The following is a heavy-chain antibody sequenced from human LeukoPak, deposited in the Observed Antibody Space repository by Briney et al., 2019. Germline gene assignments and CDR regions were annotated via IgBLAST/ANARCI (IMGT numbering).Heavy chain of an antibody. CDR1: GFTFDHYR. J-gene: IGHJ4*02. Sequence: GGSLRLSCAASGFTFDHYRMSWVRQAPRKGLVWVTGINWNGGSTGYADAVKGRFTISRDNAKNSLYLQMNSLRAEDTALYYCARDLVVGATGFDYWGQGTLVTVSS. V-gene: IGHV3-20*04. CDR2: INWNGGST. D-gene: IGHD1-26*01. CDR3: ARDLVVGATGFDY.